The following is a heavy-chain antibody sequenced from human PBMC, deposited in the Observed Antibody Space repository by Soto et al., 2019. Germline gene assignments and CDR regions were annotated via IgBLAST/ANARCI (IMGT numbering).Heavy chain of an antibody. J-gene: IGHJ4*02. V-gene: IGHV3-23*01. CDR1: GFTFSSYA. Sequence: SGGSLRLSCAASGFTFSSYAMSWVRQAPGKGLEWVSAISGSGGSTYYADSVKGRFTISRDNSKNTLYLQMNSLRAEDTAVYYCAKDPREVGELSLYFDYWGQGTLVTVSS. CDR3: AKDPREVGELSLYFDY. CDR2: ISGSGGST. D-gene: IGHD3-16*02.